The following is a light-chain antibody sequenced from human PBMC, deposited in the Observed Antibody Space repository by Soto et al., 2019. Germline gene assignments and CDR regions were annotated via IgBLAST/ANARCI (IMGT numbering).Light chain of an antibody. CDR2: GAS. J-gene: IGKJ2*01. V-gene: IGKV1-9*01. Sequence: DIQLTQSPSFLSASVGDGVTITCRASQGISSYLAWYQQKPGKAPKLLIYGASTLQSGVPSRFSGSGSGTEFTLTISSLQPEDFATYYCQQLDTYPRTFGQGTKLEIK. CDR3: QQLDTYPRT. CDR1: QGISSY.